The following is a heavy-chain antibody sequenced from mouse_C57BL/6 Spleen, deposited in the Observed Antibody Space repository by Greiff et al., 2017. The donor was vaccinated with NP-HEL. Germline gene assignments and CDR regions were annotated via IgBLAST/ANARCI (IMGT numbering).Heavy chain of an antibody. V-gene: IGHV14-3*01. CDR1: GFNITNTY. CDR3: ARSTVVTPWFAY. Sequence: EVQLQQSVAELVRPGASVKLSCTASGFNITNTYMHWVKQRPEQGLEWIGRIDPASGNTKYAPKFPGKATITADTSSNTAYLQLSSLTSEDTAIYYCARSTVVTPWFAYWGQGTLVTVSA. CDR2: IDPASGNT. J-gene: IGHJ3*01. D-gene: IGHD2-2*01.